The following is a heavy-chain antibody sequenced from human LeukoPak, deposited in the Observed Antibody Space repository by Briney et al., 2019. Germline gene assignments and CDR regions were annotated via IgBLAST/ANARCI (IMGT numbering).Heavy chain of an antibody. CDR3: ARVGWEPLAFDY. CDR1: GFTFSSYE. V-gene: IGHV3-48*03. CDR2: ISSSGSTI. D-gene: IGHD1-26*01. J-gene: IGHJ4*02. Sequence: GGSLRLSCAASGFTFSSYEMNWVRQAPGKGLEWASYISSSGSTIYYADSVKGRFTISRDNAKNSLYLQMNSLRAEDTAVYYCARVGWEPLAFDYWGQGTLVTVSS.